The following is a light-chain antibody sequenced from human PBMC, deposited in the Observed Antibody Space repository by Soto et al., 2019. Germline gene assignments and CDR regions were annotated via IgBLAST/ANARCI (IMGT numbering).Light chain of an antibody. CDR3: SSYATTSPLI. J-gene: IGLJ2*01. Sequence: QSALTQPASVSGSPGQSITISCTGTISDIGGYNYVGWYQHHPGKATKLLIYDVSNRPSGVSNRFSGSKSGNTASLTISGLQVEDEADYYCSSYATTSPLIFGGGTKVTVL. CDR1: ISDIGGYNY. CDR2: DVS. V-gene: IGLV2-14*03.